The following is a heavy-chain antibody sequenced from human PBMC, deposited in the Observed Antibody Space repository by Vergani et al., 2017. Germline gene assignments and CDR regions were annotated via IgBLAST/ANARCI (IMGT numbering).Heavy chain of an antibody. J-gene: IGHJ6*03. CDR2: ISSSSTTI. Sequence: EVQLVESGGGLVKPGGSLRLSCAASGFTFSSYSMNWVRQAPGKGLEWVSSISSSSTTIYYADSVKGRFTISRDNVKNSLYLQMNSLRAEDTAVYYCARVQNGGYMDVWGKGTTVTVSS. CDR3: ARVQNGGYMDV. D-gene: IGHD3-10*01. CDR1: GFTFSSYS. V-gene: IGHV3-21*01.